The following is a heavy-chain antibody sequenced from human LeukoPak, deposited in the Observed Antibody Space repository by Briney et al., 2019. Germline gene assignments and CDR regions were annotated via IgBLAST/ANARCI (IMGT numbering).Heavy chain of an antibody. J-gene: IGHJ4*02. CDR2: INPNSGGT. V-gene: IGHV1-2*02. D-gene: IGHD4-11*01. CDR1: GYTFTGYY. CDR3: ARPLTTSWSEYYFDY. Sequence: GASVKVSCKASGYTFTGYYMHWVRQAPGQGLEWMGWINPNSGGTNYAQKFQGRVTMTRDTSISTAYMELSRLRSDDTAVYYCARPLTTSWSEYYFDYWGQGTLVTVSS.